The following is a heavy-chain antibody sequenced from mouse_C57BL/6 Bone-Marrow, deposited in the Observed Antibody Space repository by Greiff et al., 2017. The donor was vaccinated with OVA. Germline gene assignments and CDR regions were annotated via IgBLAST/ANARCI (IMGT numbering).Heavy chain of an antibody. V-gene: IGHV1-20*01. CDR2: INPYNGDT. J-gene: IGHJ4*01. D-gene: IGHD2-4*01. CDR3: ASDYDGYYAMDY. CDR1: GYSFTGYF. Sequence: VQLKQSGPELVKPGDSVKISCKASGYSFTGYFMNWVMQSHGKSLEWIGRINPYNGDTFYNQKFKGKATLTVDKSSSTAHMELRSLTSEDSAVYYCASDYDGYYAMDYWGQGTSVTVSS.